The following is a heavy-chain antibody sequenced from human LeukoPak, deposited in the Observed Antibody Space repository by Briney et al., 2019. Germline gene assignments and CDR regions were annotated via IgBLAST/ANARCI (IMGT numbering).Heavy chain of an antibody. CDR1: GFTVSSNY. V-gene: IGHV3-53*01. CDR2: IYSGGST. CDR3: ALGYNLDYFDY. J-gene: IGHJ4*02. Sequence: GGSLRLSCAASGFTVSSNYMSWVRQAPGKGLEWVSVIYSGGSTYYADSVKGRFTISRDNSKNTLYLQMNSLRAGDTAVYYCALGYNLDYFDYWGQGTLVTVSS. D-gene: IGHD5-24*01.